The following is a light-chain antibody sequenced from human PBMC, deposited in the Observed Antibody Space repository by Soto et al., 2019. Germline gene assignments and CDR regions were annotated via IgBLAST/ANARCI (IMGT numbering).Light chain of an antibody. Sequence: QSALTQPPSASGSPGQSVAISCTGTSSDVGGYNYVSWYQQYPGKAPKLIMYEVTKRPSGVPDRFSGSKSGNTASLTVSGLQAEDEADYYCCSYVGSNNYVFGTGTKVNVL. J-gene: IGLJ1*01. CDR1: SSDVGGYNY. CDR3: CSYVGSNNYV. CDR2: EVT. V-gene: IGLV2-8*01.